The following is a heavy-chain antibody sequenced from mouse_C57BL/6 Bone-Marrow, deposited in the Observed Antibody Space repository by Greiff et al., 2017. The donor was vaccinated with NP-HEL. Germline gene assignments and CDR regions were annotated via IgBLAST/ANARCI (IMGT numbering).Heavy chain of an antibody. V-gene: IGHV14-1*01. CDR2: IDPEDGDT. J-gene: IGHJ1*03. CDR1: GFTITDYY. Sequence: VQLQQPGAELVRPGASVKLSCTASGFTITDYYMHWVKQRPEQGLEWIGRIDPEDGDTEYAPKFQGKATMTVDTSSNTAYMQLSSLTSEDAAVYYCTAPSCYSNSGYFAVWGTGTTVTVSS. CDR3: TAPSCYSNSGYFAV. D-gene: IGHD2-5*01.